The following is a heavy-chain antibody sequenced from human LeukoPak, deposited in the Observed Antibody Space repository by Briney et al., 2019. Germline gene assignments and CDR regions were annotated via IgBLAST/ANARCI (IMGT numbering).Heavy chain of an antibody. D-gene: IGHD2-2*01. CDR3: ARVLYCSSTSCYLSDY. J-gene: IGHJ4*02. Sequence: GGSLRLSCAASGFTFSSYSMNWVRQAPGKGLEWVSSISSSSSYIYYADSVKGRFTISRDNAKNSLYLQMNSLRAEDTAVYYCARVLYCSSTSCYLSDYWGQGTLVTVSS. V-gene: IGHV3-21*01. CDR2: ISSSSSYI. CDR1: GFTFSSYS.